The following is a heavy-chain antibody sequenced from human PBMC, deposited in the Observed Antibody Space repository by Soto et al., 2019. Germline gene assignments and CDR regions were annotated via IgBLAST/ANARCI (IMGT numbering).Heavy chain of an antibody. J-gene: IGHJ3*02. Sequence: ASVKVSCKASGYTFTIYGISWVRQAPGQGLEWMGWISAYNGNTNYAQKLQGRVTMTTDTSTSTAYMELRSLRSDDTAVYYCARFLDIVVLAAAGGVFVIGGKGKRVTVPS. V-gene: IGHV1-18*01. CDR3: ARFLDIVVLAAAGGVFVI. CDR1: GYTFTIYG. CDR2: ISAYNGNT. D-gene: IGHD2-2*01.